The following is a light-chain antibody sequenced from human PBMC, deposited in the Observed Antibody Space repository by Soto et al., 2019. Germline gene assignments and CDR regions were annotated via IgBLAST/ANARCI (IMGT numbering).Light chain of an antibody. CDR2: GAS. CDR3: QQFGSSPWT. J-gene: IGKJ1*01. Sequence: EIVLTQSPGTLSLSPGEGATLSCSASQSVTSTYLAWYQQKPGQAPRLLIYGASSRATGIPDRFNGSGSGTDFTLTISRLEPEDFAVYYCQQFGSSPWTFGQGTKVDIK. CDR1: QSVTSTY. V-gene: IGKV3-20*01.